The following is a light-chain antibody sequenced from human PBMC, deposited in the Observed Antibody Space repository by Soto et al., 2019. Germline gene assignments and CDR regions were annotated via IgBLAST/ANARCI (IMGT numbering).Light chain of an antibody. J-gene: IGKJ4*01. Sequence: DIQMTQSPSSLSASVGDRVTITCRAGQTISSYLNWYQRKPGKAPKLLIYPASSLQSGVPSRFSSSGSGTHLALPISSLQHEHFAPYYCQQSYSSPLPFCEGTKVESK. CDR1: QTISSY. V-gene: IGKV1-39*01. CDR2: PAS. CDR3: QQSYSSPLP.